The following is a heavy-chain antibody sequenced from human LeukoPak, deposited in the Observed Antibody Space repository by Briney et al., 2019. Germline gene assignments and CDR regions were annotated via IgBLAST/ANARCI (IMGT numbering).Heavy chain of an antibody. Sequence: GESLKISCKGSGYSFINYWIGWVRQMPGKGLEWMGIMYPGDSGTRYGPSFQGQVTISADKSIRTVYLQWSSLKASDTAMYYCARTDRTGDPADYWGQGTLVTVSS. J-gene: IGHJ4*02. CDR1: GYSFINYW. CDR3: ARTDRTGDPADY. CDR2: MYPGDSGT. D-gene: IGHD7-27*01. V-gene: IGHV5-51*01.